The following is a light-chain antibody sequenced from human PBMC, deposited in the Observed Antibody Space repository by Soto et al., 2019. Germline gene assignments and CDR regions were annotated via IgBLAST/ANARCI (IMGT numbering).Light chain of an antibody. CDR2: SAS. CDR1: QSVSSS. J-gene: IGKJ2*01. Sequence: EIIMTQSPVTLSVSPGERATLSYRASQSVSSSLAWYQQKPGQAPRLLIYSASTRATDIPARFSGSGSGTEFTLTISNLQSEDFALYYCQQYDNWPYTFGQGTKLEIK. CDR3: QQYDNWPYT. V-gene: IGKV3-15*01.